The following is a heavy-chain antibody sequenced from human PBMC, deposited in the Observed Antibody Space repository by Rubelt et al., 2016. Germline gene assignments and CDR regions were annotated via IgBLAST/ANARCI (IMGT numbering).Heavy chain of an antibody. CDR3: ARGLARAAAAPRRLWFDP. J-gene: IGHJ5*02. Sequence: QVQLQQWGAGLLKPSETLSLTCAVYGGSFSGYYWSWIRQPPGKGLEWIGEINHSGSTNYNPSFKSRVTISRDTSKNQFSPKLSPWTAADTAVYYCARGLARAAAAPRRLWFDPWGQGTLVTVSS. CDR2: INHSGST. CDR1: GGSFSGYY. V-gene: IGHV4-34*01. D-gene: IGHD6-13*01.